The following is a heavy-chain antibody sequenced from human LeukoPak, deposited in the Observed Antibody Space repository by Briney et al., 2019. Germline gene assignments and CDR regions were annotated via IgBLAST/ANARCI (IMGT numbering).Heavy chain of an antibody. CDR2: ISYDGSNK. Sequence: GRSLRLSCAASGFTFSSYAMHWVPQAPGKGLEWVAVISYDGSNKYYADSVKGRFTISRDNSKNTVYLQMNSLTAEDTALYYCAKGGCSSTTCYLANPWGQGTLVTVSS. V-gene: IGHV3-30-3*01. D-gene: IGHD2-2*01. J-gene: IGHJ5*02. CDR1: GFTFSSYA. CDR3: AKGGCSSTTCYLANP.